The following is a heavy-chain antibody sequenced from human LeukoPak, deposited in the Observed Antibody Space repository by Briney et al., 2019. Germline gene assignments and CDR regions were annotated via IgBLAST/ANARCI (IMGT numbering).Heavy chain of an antibody. J-gene: IGHJ4*02. V-gene: IGHV3-23*01. Sequence: PGGSLRLSCAASGFSFSSYAMNWVRQAPGKGLEWVSTISGSGGNTYYADSVKGRFTISSDNSKNTLYLQMSSLRADDTAVYYCARAGAYYYDSSGYPLSYWGQGTLVTVSS. CDR1: GFSFSSYA. D-gene: IGHD3-22*01. CDR3: ARAGAYYYDSSGYPLSY. CDR2: ISGSGGNT.